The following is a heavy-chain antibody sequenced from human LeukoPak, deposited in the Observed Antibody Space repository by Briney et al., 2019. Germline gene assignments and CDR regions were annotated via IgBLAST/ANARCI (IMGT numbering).Heavy chain of an antibody. J-gene: IGHJ4*02. CDR1: GYTFTSYG. V-gene: IGHV1-18*01. CDR2: ISAYNGNT. Sequence: ASVKVSCKASGYTFTSYGISWVRQAPGQGLEWMGWISAYNGNTNYAQKLQGRVTMTTDTSTSTAYMELRSLRSDDTAVYYCARARSGHYYDNSGYIMDYWGQETLVTVSS. D-gene: IGHD3-22*01. CDR3: ARARSGHYYDNSGYIMDY.